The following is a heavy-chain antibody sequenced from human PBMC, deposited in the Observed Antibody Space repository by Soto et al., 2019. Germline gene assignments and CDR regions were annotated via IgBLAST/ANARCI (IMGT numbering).Heavy chain of an antibody. CDR3: AKVEGYYYGVPDYFDY. D-gene: IGHD3-22*01. V-gene: IGHV3-23*01. CDR1: GFTVSSSG. CDR2: ISGSGDRI. J-gene: IGHJ4*02. Sequence: EVQLWESGGGLVQPGGSLRLSCAASGFTVSSSGMSWVRQAPGKGLEWVSGISGSGDRIYYADSVKGRFTMSRDNSKNTLNLQMNSLRAEDTAVYYCAKVEGYYYGVPDYFDYWGQGTLVTVSS.